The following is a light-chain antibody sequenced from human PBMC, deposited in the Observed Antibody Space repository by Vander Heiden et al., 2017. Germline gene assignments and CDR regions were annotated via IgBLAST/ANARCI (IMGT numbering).Light chain of an antibody. CDR2: GAS. J-gene: IGKJ1*01. CDR1: QSVSSSY. Sequence: IVLTQSPGTLSLSPGERATVSCRASQSVSSSYLAWYQQKRGQAPRLLIYGASRRAAGIPDRFSGSGSGADFTLTISRLEPEDYAVYFCQQYSSFPRTFGQGTKVEI. CDR3: QQYSSFPRT. V-gene: IGKV3-20*01.